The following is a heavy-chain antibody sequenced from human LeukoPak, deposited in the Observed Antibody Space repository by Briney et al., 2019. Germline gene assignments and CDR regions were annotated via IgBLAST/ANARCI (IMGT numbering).Heavy chain of an antibody. Sequence: GGSLRLSCAASGFTFSSYGMHWVRQAPGKGLEWVAFIRYDGSNKYYADSVKGRFTISRDNSKNTLYLQMNSLRAEDTAVYYCANSPPVLLWFGELQPLDYWGQGTLVTVSS. CDR2: IRYDGSNK. CDR3: ANSPPVLLWFGELQPLDY. J-gene: IGHJ4*02. D-gene: IGHD3-10*01. V-gene: IGHV3-30*02. CDR1: GFTFSSYG.